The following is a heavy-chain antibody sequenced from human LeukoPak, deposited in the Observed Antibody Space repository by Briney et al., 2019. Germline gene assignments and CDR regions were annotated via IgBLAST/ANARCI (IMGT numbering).Heavy chain of an antibody. D-gene: IGHD6-13*01. V-gene: IGHV1-69*13. Sequence: GASVKVSCKASGGTFSSYAISWVRQAPGQGLRWMGGIIPIFGTANYAQKFQGRVTITADESTSTAYMELSSLRSEDTAVYYCAAYSSPDLDYWGQGTLVTVSS. J-gene: IGHJ4*02. CDR1: GGTFSSYA. CDR3: AAYSSPDLDY. CDR2: IIPIFGTA.